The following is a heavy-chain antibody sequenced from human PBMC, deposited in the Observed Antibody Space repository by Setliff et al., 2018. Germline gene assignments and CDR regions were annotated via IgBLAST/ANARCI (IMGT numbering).Heavy chain of an antibody. CDR2: TYWNGEV. D-gene: IGHD2-15*01. Sequence: TVTCTLSGFSFHARGVGVGWIRQPPGKALEFLALTYWNGEVRYRPSLKSRLAITQDTSRQQVVLTMTNMDPVDTATYYCVHRVPLDNVVVADIFNIWGQGTMVTVSS. CDR3: VHRVPLDNVVVADIFNI. J-gene: IGHJ3*02. CDR1: GFSFHARGVG. V-gene: IGHV2-5*01.